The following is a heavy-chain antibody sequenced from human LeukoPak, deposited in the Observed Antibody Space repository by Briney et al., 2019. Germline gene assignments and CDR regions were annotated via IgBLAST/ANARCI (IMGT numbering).Heavy chain of an antibody. CDR2: INHSGST. Sequence: SETLSLTCAVYGGSFSGYYWSWIRQPPGKGLEWIGEINHSGSTNYNPSRKSRVTISVDTSKNQFSLKLSSVTAADTAVYYCASLPKRAGYRPFDYWGQGTLVTVSS. CDR1: GGSFSGYY. D-gene: IGHD5-18*01. CDR3: ASLPKRAGYRPFDY. J-gene: IGHJ4*02. V-gene: IGHV4-34*01.